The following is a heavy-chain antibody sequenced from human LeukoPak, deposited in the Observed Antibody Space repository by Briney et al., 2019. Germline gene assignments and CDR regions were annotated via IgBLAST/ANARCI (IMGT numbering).Heavy chain of an antibody. Sequence: GGSLRLSCAASGFTFSSYSMNWVRQAPGKGLEWVSYISSSSSTIYYADSVKGRFTISRDNSKNTLYLQMNSLRAEDTALYYCARWLSYYDYWGQGTLVTVSS. CDR2: ISSSSSTI. D-gene: IGHD3-22*01. CDR1: GFTFSSYS. J-gene: IGHJ4*02. V-gene: IGHV3-48*01. CDR3: ARWLSYYDY.